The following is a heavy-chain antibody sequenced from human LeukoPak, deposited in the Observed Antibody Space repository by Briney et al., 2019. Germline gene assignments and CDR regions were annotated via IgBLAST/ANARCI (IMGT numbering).Heavy chain of an antibody. Sequence: RSGGSLRLSCVASGFTVSSNHMNWVRQAPGKGLEWVSIIYSGGTTHYADSVKGRFTISRDDAKNSLYLQMNSLRAEDTAVYYRAGGFGFLFEHWGQGTLVAVSS. D-gene: IGHD3-3*01. CDR3: AGGFGFLFEH. CDR2: IYSGGTT. CDR1: GFTVSSNH. V-gene: IGHV3-53*01. J-gene: IGHJ4*02.